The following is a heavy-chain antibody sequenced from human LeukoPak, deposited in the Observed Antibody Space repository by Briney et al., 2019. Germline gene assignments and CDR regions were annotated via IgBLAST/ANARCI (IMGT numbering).Heavy chain of an antibody. J-gene: IGHJ6*02. V-gene: IGHV1-2*02. CDR3: ARFPHRAYCSGGSCYYYGMDV. Sequence: ASVKVACKASGYTFTGYYMHWVRHAPGQGLEWVGWINPNSGGKNYAQKFQGRVTMTRETSISTAYMELSRLRSDDTAVYYCARFPHRAYCSGGSCYYYGMDVWGQGTTVTVSS. CDR1: GYTFTGYY. D-gene: IGHD2-15*01. CDR2: INPNSGGK.